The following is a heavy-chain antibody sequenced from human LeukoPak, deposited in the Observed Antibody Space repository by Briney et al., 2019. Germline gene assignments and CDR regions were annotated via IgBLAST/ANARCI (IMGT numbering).Heavy chain of an antibody. J-gene: IGHJ4*02. CDR1: GGSISSGDYY. CDR2: IYYSGST. D-gene: IGHD3-3*01. CDR3: ARRSPYYDFWSGYPRGYYFDY. V-gene: IGHV4-30-4*01. Sequence: SQTLSLTCTVSGGSISSGDYYWRWIRQPPGKGLEWIGYIYYSGSTYYNPSLKSRVTISVDTSKNQFSLKLSSVTAADTAVYYCARRSPYYDFWSGYPRGYYFDYWGQGTLVTVSS.